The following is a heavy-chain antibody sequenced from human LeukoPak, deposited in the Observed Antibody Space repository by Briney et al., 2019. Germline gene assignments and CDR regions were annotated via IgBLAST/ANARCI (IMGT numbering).Heavy chain of an antibody. CDR3: ARGRTSNWFDP. CDR2: INHSGST. J-gene: IGHJ5*02. CDR1: GGSFSGYY. Sequence: KPSETLSLTCAVYGGSFSGYYWSWIRQPPGKGLEWIGEINHSGSTNYNPSLKSRVTTSVDTSKNQLSLELTSVTAADPAVYYCARGRTSNWFDPWGQGTLVTVSS. V-gene: IGHV4-34*01. D-gene: IGHD1-14*01.